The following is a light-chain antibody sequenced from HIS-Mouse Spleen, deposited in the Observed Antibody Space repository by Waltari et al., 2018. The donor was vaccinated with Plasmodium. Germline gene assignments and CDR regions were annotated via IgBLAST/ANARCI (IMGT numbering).Light chain of an antibody. J-gene: IGKJ1*01. CDR2: KAS. Sequence: DIQMTQSPSTLSASVGDRVTITCRASQSISSWVAWYQQKPGKAPKLLIYKASSLESGVPSRFSGSGSGTEFTLTISSLKPDDFATYYCQQYNSYWTFGQGTKVEIK. V-gene: IGKV1-5*03. CDR3: QQYNSYWT. CDR1: QSISSW.